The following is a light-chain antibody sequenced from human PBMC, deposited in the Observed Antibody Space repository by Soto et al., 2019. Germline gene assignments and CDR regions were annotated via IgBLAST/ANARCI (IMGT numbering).Light chain of an antibody. Sequence: DFQVTQSPSSLSASVGERVTITCRASQSISKSLNWYQQKPGKAPELLIYAASTLQSGVPSRFSGSGSVTDFTLTISSQQPEDSASYYCQQSYSGLVAFGQGTKVEIK. J-gene: IGKJ1*01. CDR3: QQSYSGLVA. CDR2: AAS. CDR1: QSISKS. V-gene: IGKV1-39*01.